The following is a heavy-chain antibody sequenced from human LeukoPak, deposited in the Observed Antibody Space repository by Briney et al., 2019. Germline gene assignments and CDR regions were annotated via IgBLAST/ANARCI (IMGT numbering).Heavy chain of an antibody. Sequence: SGTLSLTCTVSGDSTNSLDLWSWVRQPPGKGLEWIEEMYLSGTTHSNPSVKSRVTISIDKSENQFFLNLSSVTAADTAVYYCAGLVGRYSSGLYYYYFDYWGQGTLVTVSS. D-gene: IGHD3-22*01. CDR2: MYLSGTT. J-gene: IGHJ4*02. CDR3: AGLVGRYSSGLYYYYFDY. CDR1: GDSTNSLDL. V-gene: IGHV4-4*02.